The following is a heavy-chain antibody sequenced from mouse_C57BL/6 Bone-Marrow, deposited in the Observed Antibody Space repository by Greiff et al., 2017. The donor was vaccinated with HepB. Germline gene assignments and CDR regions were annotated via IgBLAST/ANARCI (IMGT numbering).Heavy chain of an antibody. Sequence: QVQLQQSGAELVKPGASVKLSCKASGYTFTSYWMHWVKQRPGQGLEWIGMIHPNSGSTNYNEKFKSKATLTVDKSSSTAYMQLSSLTSEDSAVYYCARDEVLLRGFAYWGQGTLVTVSA. CDR3: ARDEVLLRGFAY. CDR1: GYTFTSYW. J-gene: IGHJ3*01. CDR2: IHPNSGST. D-gene: IGHD1-1*01. V-gene: IGHV1-64*01.